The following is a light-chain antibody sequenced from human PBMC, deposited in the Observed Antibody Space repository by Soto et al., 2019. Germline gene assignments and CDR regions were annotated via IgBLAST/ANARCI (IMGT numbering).Light chain of an antibody. J-gene: IGLJ2*01. CDR2: ANN. CDR3: AAWDDSLNGLV. CDR1: RSNIGINA. V-gene: IGLV1-44*01. Sequence: QSVLTQPPSVSGTPGQRVSISCSGSRSNIGINAVDWYHQLPGTAPKVLIYANNQRPSGVPDRFSGSKSGTSASLAINGLQYDDEAHYYCAAWDDSLNGLVFGGGTKVTVL.